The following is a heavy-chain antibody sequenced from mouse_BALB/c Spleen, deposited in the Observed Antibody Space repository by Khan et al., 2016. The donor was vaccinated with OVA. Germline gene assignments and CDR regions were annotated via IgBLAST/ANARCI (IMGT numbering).Heavy chain of an antibody. J-gene: IGHJ2*01. CDR2: IWAGGST. Sequence: QVQLQESGPGLVAPSQSLSITCTVSGFSLTSYGVHWVRQPPGKGLEWLGVIWAGGSTNYNSALMSRLSITKDNSKRQVFLKMNSLQTEDTAMYYWGRIEERGGQGTTRKVAA. CDR3: GRIEER. V-gene: IGHV2-9*02. CDR1: GFSLTSYG.